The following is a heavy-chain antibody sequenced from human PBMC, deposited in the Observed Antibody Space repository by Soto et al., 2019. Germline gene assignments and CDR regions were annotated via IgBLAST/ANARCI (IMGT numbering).Heavy chain of an antibody. D-gene: IGHD6-19*01. J-gene: IGHJ6*02. V-gene: IGHV4-34*01. Sequence: SETLSLTCAVYGGSFSVYYWRWIRHPPGKGLEWIWEINHSGSTNYNPSLKSRVTISVDTSKNQFSLKLGSVTAADTAVYYCARGRSSGWYENYYYGMDVWGQGTTVTVSS. CDR2: INHSGST. CDR1: GGSFSVYY. CDR3: ARGRSSGWYENYYYGMDV.